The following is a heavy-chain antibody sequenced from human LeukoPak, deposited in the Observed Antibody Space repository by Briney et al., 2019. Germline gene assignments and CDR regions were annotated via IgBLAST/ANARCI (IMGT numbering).Heavy chain of an antibody. Sequence: GRSLRLPCAASGFTFDDYAMHWVRQAPGKGLEWVSGISWNSGSIGYADSVKGRFTISRDNAKNSLYLQMNSLRAEDTALYYCAKDYGSGWGFFDYWGQGTLVTVSS. CDR1: GFTFDDYA. J-gene: IGHJ4*02. D-gene: IGHD6-19*01. V-gene: IGHV3-9*01. CDR2: ISWNSGSI. CDR3: AKDYGSGWGFFDY.